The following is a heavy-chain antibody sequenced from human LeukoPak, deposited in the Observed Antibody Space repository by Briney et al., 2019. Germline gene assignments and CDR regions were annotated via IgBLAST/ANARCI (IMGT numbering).Heavy chain of an antibody. CDR2: ISGSGGST. CDR1: GFTFSSYG. D-gene: IGHD3-10*01. CDR3: ASPRSSGRDY. J-gene: IGHJ4*02. Sequence: GGSLRLSCAASGFTFSSYGMSWVRQAPGKGLEWVSAISGSGGSTYYADSVKGRVTISRDNSKNTLYLQMSSLRAEDTAVYYCASPRSSGRDYWGQGTLVTVSS. V-gene: IGHV3-23*01.